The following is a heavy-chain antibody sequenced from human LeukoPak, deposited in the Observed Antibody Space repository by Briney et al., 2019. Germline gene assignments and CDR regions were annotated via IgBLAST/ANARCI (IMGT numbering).Heavy chain of an antibody. D-gene: IGHD3-10*01. J-gene: IGHJ4*02. Sequence: PSETLSLTCTVPGGSISSSYWSWIRQPPGKGLEWTGYISYSGSTSYNPSLKSRVTISVDTSKNQFSLKLSSVTAADTAVYYCARGPRYYYGSGSYYFFDYWGQGTLVTVSS. CDR1: GGSISSSY. CDR2: ISYSGST. V-gene: IGHV4-59*12. CDR3: ARGPRYYYGSGSYYFFDY.